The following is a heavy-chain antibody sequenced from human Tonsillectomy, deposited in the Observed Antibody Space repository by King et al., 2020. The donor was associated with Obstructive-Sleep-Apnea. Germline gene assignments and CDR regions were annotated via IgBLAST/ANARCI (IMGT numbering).Heavy chain of an antibody. J-gene: IGHJ3*02. CDR1: GFSFDDYA. CDR2: INWNSGKI. Sequence: EVQLVESGGGLVQPGRSLRLSCAASGFSFDDYAMHWVRQAPGKGLEWVSGINWNSGKIGYADSVKGRCTISRDNAKNSLYLQMNSLRAEDTALYYCVKDRAGGVPDAFDIWGQGTMVTVSS. CDR3: VKDRAGGVPDAFDI. V-gene: IGHV3-9*01. D-gene: IGHD3-16*01.